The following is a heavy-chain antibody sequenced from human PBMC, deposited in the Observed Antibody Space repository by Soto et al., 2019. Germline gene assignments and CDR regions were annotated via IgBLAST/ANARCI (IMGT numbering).Heavy chain of an antibody. D-gene: IGHD6-13*01. J-gene: IGHJ4*02. CDR1: GGSISSSSYY. CDR3: ARRGSSSWYGY. Sequence: QLQLQESGPGLVKPSETLSLTCTVSGGSISSSSYYWGWSRQHPGKGLGWIGSIYYTGSTYYNPSLKSRVTIPVDTSKNQFSLKLSSVTAADTAVYYCARRGSSSWYGYWGQGTLVTVSS. CDR2: IYYTGST. V-gene: IGHV4-39*01.